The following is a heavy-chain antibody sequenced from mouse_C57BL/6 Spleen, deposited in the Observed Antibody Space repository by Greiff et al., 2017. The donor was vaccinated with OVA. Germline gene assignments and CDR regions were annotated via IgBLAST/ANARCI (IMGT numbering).Heavy chain of an antibody. J-gene: IGHJ2*01. Sequence: EVKLEESGGGLVKPGGSLKLSCAASGFTFSSYAMSWVRQTPEKRLEWVATISDGGSYTYYPDNVKGRFTISRDNDKNNLYLQMSHMKSEDTAMYYCARDGAYYGSSLDYWGQGTTLTVSS. CDR2: ISDGGSYT. CDR1: GFTFSSYA. D-gene: IGHD1-1*01. V-gene: IGHV5-4*01. CDR3: ARDGAYYGSSLDY.